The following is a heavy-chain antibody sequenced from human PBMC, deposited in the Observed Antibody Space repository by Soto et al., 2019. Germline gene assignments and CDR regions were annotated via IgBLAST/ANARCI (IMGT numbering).Heavy chain of an antibody. CDR1: GYTFTRYY. V-gene: IGHV1-46*01. J-gene: IGHJ4*01. D-gene: IGHD3-22*01. CDR2: INPSGGST. CDR3: ARGQWSAVVVIPFDY. Sequence: ASVKVSCKASGYTFTRYYTHWVRQAPGQGLEWMGIINPSGGSTSYAQKFQGRVTVTRDTSTSTVYMELSSLRSEDTAVYYCARGQWSAVVVIPFDYWGQGTLVTVSS.